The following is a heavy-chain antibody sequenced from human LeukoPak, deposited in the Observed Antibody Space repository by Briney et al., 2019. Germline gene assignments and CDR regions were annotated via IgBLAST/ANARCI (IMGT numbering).Heavy chain of an antibody. J-gene: IGHJ4*02. CDR2: ISWNSGSI. CDR1: GFTFDDYG. V-gene: IGHV3-9*01. CDR3: AKGYCSSTSCYVDY. D-gene: IGHD2-2*01. Sequence: SLXLSCAASGFTFDDYGMHWVRHAPGKGLEWVSGISWNSGSIGYADSVKGRFTISRDNAKNSLYLQMNSLRAEDTALYYCAKGYCSSTSCYVDYWGQGTLVTVSS.